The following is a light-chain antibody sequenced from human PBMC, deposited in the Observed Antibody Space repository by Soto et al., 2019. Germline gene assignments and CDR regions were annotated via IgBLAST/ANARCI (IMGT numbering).Light chain of an antibody. Sequence: QLVLTQPPSASGTPGLRVTISCSGSSSNIGSKFVYWYQQRPGAAPQLVIYSNNQRPSGVPDRFSGSKSGASASLAISGLRSEDEADYYCAAWDDGLSGWVFGGGTKLTVL. CDR3: AAWDDGLSGWV. CDR2: SNN. CDR1: SSNIGSKF. J-gene: IGLJ3*02. V-gene: IGLV1-47*02.